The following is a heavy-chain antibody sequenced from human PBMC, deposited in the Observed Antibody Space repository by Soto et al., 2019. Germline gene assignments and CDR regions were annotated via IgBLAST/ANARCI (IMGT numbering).Heavy chain of an antibody. CDR1: GYTFTSYG. CDR2: ISAYNGNT. CDR3: ARDPYHVLMVNAPNLYGMDV. J-gene: IGHJ6*02. Sequence: ASVKVSCTASGYTFTSYGISWVRQAPGQGLEWMGWISAYNGNTNYAQKLQGRVTMTTDTSTSTAYMELRSLRSDDTAVYYCARDPYHVLMVNAPNLYGMDVWGQGTTVTVSS. D-gene: IGHD2-8*01. V-gene: IGHV1-18*01.